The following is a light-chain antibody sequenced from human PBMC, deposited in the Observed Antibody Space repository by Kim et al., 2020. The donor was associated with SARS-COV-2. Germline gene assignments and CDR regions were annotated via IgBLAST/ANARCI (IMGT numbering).Light chain of an antibody. J-gene: IGLJ1*01. V-gene: IGLV3-19*01. CDR2: LKN. CDR3: SSRDSSATHYV. Sequence: LGQTVRIPCLGDSLRTYFAIWYQKKPGRAPVLVIYLKNNRPSGIPDRFSGSSSGDTASLTITGAQAEDEADYYCSSRDSSATHYVFGTGTQVTVL. CDR1: SLRTYF.